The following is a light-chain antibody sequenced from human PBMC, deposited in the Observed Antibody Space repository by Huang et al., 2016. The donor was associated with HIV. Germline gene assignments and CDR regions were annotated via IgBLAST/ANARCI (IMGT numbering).Light chain of an antibody. CDR2: GAS. CDR3: QHYGTSRA. J-gene: IGKJ1*01. Sequence: EIVLTQSPGTLSLSPGERATLSCRASQSVYNRYLAWYQQKPGQAPMLLIYGASSRAIGIPDRFSGSGSGTDFTLTISRLEPEDFAVYFCQHYGTSRAFGQGTKVEIK. V-gene: IGKV3-20*01. CDR1: QSVYNRY.